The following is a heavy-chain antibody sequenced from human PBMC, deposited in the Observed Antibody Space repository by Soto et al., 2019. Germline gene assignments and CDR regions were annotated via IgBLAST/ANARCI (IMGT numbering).Heavy chain of an antibody. D-gene: IGHD2-15*01. CDR3: ARSTYCSGGSCYQRKAFDI. Sequence: SETLSLTCSVSNGSISNPIYYWAWIRQPPGKGLEWIGYIYYSGNTNYNPSLKSRVTISVDTSKNQFSLKLSSVTAADTAVYYCARSTYCSGGSCYQRKAFDIWGQGTMVTVSS. CDR1: NGSISNPIYY. V-gene: IGHV4-61*01. J-gene: IGHJ3*02. CDR2: IYYSGNT.